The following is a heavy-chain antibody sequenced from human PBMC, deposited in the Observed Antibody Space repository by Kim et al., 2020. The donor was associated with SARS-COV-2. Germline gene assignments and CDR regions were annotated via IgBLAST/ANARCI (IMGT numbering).Heavy chain of an antibody. Sequence: STNYNPTLTSRVTISVDTSKNQFSLKLSAVTAADTAVYYCARGDRDWFDPWGQGTLVTVSS. D-gene: IGHD2-15*01. CDR3: ARGDRDWFDP. V-gene: IGHV4-59*09. CDR2: ST. J-gene: IGHJ5*02.